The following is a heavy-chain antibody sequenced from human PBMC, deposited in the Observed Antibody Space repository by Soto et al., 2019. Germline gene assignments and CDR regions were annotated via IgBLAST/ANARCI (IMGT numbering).Heavy chain of an antibody. CDR1: GVSLSSYY. CDR3: GSVRPSGYVLS. V-gene: IGHV4-59*01. Sequence: PSETLSLTCTVSGVSLSSYYWTWIRQSPGKGLEWIGYVYFSGNTNYNPSLKSRVTISIDTSKNQFSLRLASVTAADTAFYYCGSVRPSGYVLSWGQGTLVTVSS. D-gene: IGHD6-25*01. CDR2: VYFSGNT. J-gene: IGHJ5*02.